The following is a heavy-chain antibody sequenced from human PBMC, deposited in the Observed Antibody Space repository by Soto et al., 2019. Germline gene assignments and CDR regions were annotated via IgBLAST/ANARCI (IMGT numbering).Heavy chain of an antibody. CDR2: INHSGST. Sequence: SETLSLTCAVYGGSFSGYYWSWIRQPPGKGLEWIGEINHSGSTNYNPSLKSRVTISVDTSKNQFSLKLSSVTAADTAVYYCARGVGSGWWLDYFDYWGQGTLVTVSS. CDR3: ARGVGSGWWLDYFDY. D-gene: IGHD6-19*01. J-gene: IGHJ4*02. CDR1: GGSFSGYY. V-gene: IGHV4-34*01.